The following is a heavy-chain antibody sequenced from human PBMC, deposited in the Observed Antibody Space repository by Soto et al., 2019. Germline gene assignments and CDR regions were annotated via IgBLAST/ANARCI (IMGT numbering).Heavy chain of an antibody. D-gene: IGHD3-10*01. J-gene: IGHJ3*02. CDR1: GGTFSSYT. CDR2: IIPILGIA. Sequence: QVQLVQSGAEVKKPGSSVKVSCKASGGTFSSYTISWVRQAPGQGLEWMGRIIPILGIAKYAQKFQGRVTITADKSRSTAYMELSSLRSEDTAVYYCVYYGSGSYYWGADAFDIWGQGTMVTVSS. V-gene: IGHV1-69*02. CDR3: VYYGSGSYYWGADAFDI.